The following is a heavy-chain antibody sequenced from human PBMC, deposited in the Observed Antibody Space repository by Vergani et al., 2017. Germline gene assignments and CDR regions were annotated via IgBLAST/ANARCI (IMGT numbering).Heavy chain of an antibody. J-gene: IGHJ6*02. Sequence: QVQLQESGPGLVKPSETLSLTCTVSGGSISSYYWSWIRQPPGKGLEWNGYIYYSGSTNYNPSLKSRVTIAVDTCKNQFSLKLSSVTAADTAVYYCARDLHGMDVWGQGTTVTVSS. CDR1: GGSISSYY. CDR3: ARDLHGMDV. CDR2: IYYSGST. V-gene: IGHV4-59*01.